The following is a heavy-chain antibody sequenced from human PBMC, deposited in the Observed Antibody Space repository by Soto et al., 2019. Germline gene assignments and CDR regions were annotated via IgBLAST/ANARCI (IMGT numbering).Heavy chain of an antibody. CDR1: GFTFVNYA. CDR3: AKGTSNGGWFNPFDY. D-gene: IGHD6-19*01. V-gene: IGHV3-23*01. J-gene: IGHJ4*02. CDR2: FSGSGTST. Sequence: EVQLLESGGGLVQPGGSLRLSCAASGFTFVNYAMNWVRQAPGKGLEWVATFSGSGTSTYYADSVKGRFTISRDNSRNTLYLQMNSLRAEDTALYYCAKGTSNGGWFNPFDYWGQGTLVTVSS.